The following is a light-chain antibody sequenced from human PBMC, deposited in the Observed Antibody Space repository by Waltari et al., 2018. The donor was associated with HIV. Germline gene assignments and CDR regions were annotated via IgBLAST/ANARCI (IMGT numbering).Light chain of an antibody. CDR2: GNS. J-gene: IGLJ2*01. Sequence: QSVLTQPPSVSGAPGQRVTISCTGSSSNIGAGYDVHWYQQLPGTAPKLRIDGNSNRPSGVPDRFSGSKSGTSASLAITGLQAEDEADYYCQSYDSSLSAVFGGGTKLTVL. V-gene: IGLV1-40*01. CDR1: SSNIGAGYD. CDR3: QSYDSSLSAV.